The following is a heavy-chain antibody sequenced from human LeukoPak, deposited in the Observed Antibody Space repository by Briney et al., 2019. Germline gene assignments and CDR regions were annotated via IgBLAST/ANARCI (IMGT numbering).Heavy chain of an antibody. CDR1: GGSISSSSYY. V-gene: IGHV4-39*01. J-gene: IGHJ3*02. CDR2: IYYSGST. Sequence: PAETLSLTCTVSGGSISSSSYYWGWLRQPPGKGLEWIGSIYYSGSTYYNPSLKRRVTISVDTSKNQFSLKLSSVTAADTAVYYCAASTGAFDIWGQGTMVTVSS. CDR3: AASTGAFDI.